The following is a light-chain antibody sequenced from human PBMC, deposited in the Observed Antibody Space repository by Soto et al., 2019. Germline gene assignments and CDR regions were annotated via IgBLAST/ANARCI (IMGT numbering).Light chain of an antibody. J-gene: IGKJ1*01. CDR2: WAS. Sequence: DIVPTQAPHFLAVSLFDSATINCKSSHNILYSSDNKNYLSWYQQRPGQPPKLLFYWASTRESGVPDRFSGSGSGTHFTLTITSLQAEDVAVYYCQQYYSSPPTFGQGTKVDI. V-gene: IGKV4-1*01. CDR1: HNILYSSDNKNY. CDR3: QQYYSSPPT.